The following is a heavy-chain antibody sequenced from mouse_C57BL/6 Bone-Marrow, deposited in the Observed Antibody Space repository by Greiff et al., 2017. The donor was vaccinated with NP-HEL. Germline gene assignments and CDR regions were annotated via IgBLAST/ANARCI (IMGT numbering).Heavy chain of an antibody. CDR1: GFTFSSYA. Sequence: DVKLVESGGGLVKPGGSLKLSCAASGFTFSSYAMSWVRQTPEKRLEWVATISDGGSYTYYPAIVKGRFTIPRDNAKNNLYLQMSHLKSEDTAMYYCAREGYYGSSHYFDYWGQGTTLTVSS. V-gene: IGHV5-4*01. D-gene: IGHD1-1*01. CDR3: AREGYYGSSHYFDY. J-gene: IGHJ2*01. CDR2: ISDGGSYT.